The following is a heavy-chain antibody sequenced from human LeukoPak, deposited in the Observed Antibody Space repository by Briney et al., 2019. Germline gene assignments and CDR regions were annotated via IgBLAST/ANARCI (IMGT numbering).Heavy chain of an antibody. CDR3: ARDPWGVRGVIDYYYGMDV. Sequence: SVRVSCRASGGTFSSYAISWVGQAPGKGREWMGRIIPILGIANYAQKFQGRVTITADKSTSTAYMELSSLRSEDTAVYYCARDPWGVRGVIDYYYGMDVWGQGTTVTVSS. CDR1: GGTFSSYA. V-gene: IGHV1-69*04. D-gene: IGHD3-10*01. CDR2: IIPILGIA. J-gene: IGHJ6*02.